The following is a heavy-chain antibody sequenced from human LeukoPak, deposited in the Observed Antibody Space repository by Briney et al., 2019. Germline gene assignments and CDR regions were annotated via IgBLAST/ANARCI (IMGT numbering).Heavy chain of an antibody. V-gene: IGHV3-53*01. J-gene: IGHJ4*02. CDR1: GFIVSSNY. CDR2: TYSGGNT. CDR3: AKIHIVAYYFDF. Sequence: GGSLRLSCAASGFIVSSNYMTWVRQAPGKGLEWVSVTYSGGNTYYADSVKGRFTISRDNTKNTLYLQMNSLRAEDTAVYYCAKIHIVAYYFDFWGQGTLVTVSS. D-gene: IGHD3-16*02.